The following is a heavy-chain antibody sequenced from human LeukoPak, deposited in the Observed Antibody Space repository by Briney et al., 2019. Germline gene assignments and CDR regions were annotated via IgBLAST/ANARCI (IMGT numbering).Heavy chain of an antibody. CDR1: GFTFSSYW. CDR3: AREVRYFDWLAIDY. CDR2: IKQDGSEK. Sequence: GRSLRLSCAASGFTFSSYWMSWVRQAPGKGLEWVANIKQDGSEKYYVDSVKGRFTISRDNAKNSLYLQMNSLRAEDTAVYYCAREVRYFDWLAIDYWGQGTLVTVSS. D-gene: IGHD3-9*01. V-gene: IGHV3-7*01. J-gene: IGHJ4*02.